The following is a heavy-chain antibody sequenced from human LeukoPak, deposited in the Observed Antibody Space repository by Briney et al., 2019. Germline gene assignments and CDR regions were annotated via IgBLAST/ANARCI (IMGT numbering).Heavy chain of an antibody. Sequence: GGSLRLSCAASGFTFCGYGIHWVRQAPGKGLEWVAFIRSDGSVKCYADSVRGRFTTSTDNSKDTLYLQMNSLRAADTSVYYCAKDEGAAGVDFDYWGQGTQVTVYS. V-gene: IGHV3-30*02. J-gene: IGHJ4*02. CDR3: AKDEGAAGVDFDY. CDR1: GFTFCGYG. CDR2: IRSDGSVK. D-gene: IGHD6-13*01.